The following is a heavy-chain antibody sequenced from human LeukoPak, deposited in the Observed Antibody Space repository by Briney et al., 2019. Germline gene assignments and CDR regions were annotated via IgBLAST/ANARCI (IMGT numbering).Heavy chain of an antibody. J-gene: IGHJ4*02. CDR2: KSKTDGGTT. CDR1: GFTFSNAW. D-gene: IGHD3-22*01. CDR3: TTEDSSGYYKDDY. Sequence: GGSLRLSCAASGFTFSNAWMSWVRQAPGKGLEWVGRKSKTDGGTTDYAAPVKGRFTISRDDSKNTLYLQMNSLKTEDTAVYYCTTEDSSGYYKDDYWGQGTLVTVSS. V-gene: IGHV3-15*01.